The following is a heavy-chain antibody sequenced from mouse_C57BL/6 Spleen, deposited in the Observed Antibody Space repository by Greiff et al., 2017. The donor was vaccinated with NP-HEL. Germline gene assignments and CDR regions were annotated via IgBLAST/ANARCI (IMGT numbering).Heavy chain of an antibody. CDR2: ISGGGGNT. D-gene: IGHD2-3*01. J-gene: IGHJ1*03. CDR1: GFTFSSYT. Sequence: EVKVVESGGGLVKPGGSLKLSCAASGFTFSSYTMSWVRQTPEKRLEWVATISGGGGNTYYPDSVKGRFTISRDNAKNTLYLQMSSLRSEDTALYYCASTDGYYGYFDVWGTGTTVTVSS. V-gene: IGHV5-9*01. CDR3: ASTDGYYGYFDV.